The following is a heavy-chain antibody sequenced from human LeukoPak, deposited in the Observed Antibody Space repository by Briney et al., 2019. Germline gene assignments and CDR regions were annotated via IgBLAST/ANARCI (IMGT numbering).Heavy chain of an antibody. D-gene: IGHD5-12*01. CDR3: ARRASGYDPVDY. J-gene: IGHJ4*02. V-gene: IGHV4-59*08. CDR1: GGAISRYC. Sequence: SETLCVTKTDDGGAISRYCWSWMRQPPGKGLEWIGYIYYSGSTNYNPSLKSRVTISVDTSKNQFSLKLSSVTAADTAVYYCARRASGYDPVDYWGQGTLVTVSS. CDR2: IYYSGST.